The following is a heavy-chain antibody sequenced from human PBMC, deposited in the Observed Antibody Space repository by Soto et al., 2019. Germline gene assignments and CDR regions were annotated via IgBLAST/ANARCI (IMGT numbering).Heavy chain of an antibody. D-gene: IGHD3-10*01. V-gene: IGHV1-69*02. CDR1: GDTFSFYT. CDR3: ATSYGSGYRAFDY. J-gene: IGHJ4*02. CDR2: VNPILSMS. Sequence: QVQMVQSGAEVKKPGSSVKVSCKASGDTFSFYTINWVRQAPGLGLEWMGRVNPILSMSNYAQKFQGRVRMTTDKSTRTAYMEMRSLRPEDKAFYYCATSYGSGYRAFDYWGQGALVTVSS.